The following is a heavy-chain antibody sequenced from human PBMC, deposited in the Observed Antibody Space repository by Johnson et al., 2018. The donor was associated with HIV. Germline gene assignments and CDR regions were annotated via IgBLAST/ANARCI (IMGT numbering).Heavy chain of an antibody. Sequence: QVQLVESGGGMVRPGGSLSLSCVASGFTFINYGMHWVRQAPGKGLEWLAVISYDGSNQYSADSVKGRFTISRDNSKKSLYLQMNSLRAEDTALYYCVRRGRYCSNGVCFDAFDIWGQGTMVTVSS. D-gene: IGHD2-8*01. CDR2: ISYDGSNQ. J-gene: IGHJ3*02. V-gene: IGHV3-30*03. CDR3: VRRGRYCSNGVCFDAFDI. CDR1: GFTFINYG.